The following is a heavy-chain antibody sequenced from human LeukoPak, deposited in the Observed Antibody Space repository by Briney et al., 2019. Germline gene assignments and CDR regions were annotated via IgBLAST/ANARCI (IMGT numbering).Heavy chain of an antibody. V-gene: IGHV4-38-2*01. D-gene: IGHD3-16*01. Sequence: PSETPSLTCAVSGYSISSGDYWGWIRQPPGKGLEWIGSIFNSGSTYYNPSLKSRVTISADTSKRHFSLKLSSVTAADTAVYYCARNRSEPLGNGGSFDYWGQGTLVTVSS. CDR2: IFNSGST. CDR1: GYSISSGDY. CDR3: ARNRSEPLGNGGSFDY. J-gene: IGHJ4*02.